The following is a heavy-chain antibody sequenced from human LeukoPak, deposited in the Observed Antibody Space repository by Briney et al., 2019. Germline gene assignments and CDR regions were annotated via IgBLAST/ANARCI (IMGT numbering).Heavy chain of an antibody. CDR3: AKIGSHTNDYYYPSSFDY. D-gene: IGHD3-22*01. CDR2: IRDDGNNK. J-gene: IGHJ4*02. V-gene: IGHV3-30*02. CDR1: GFTFSTYA. Sequence: GGSLRLSCAASGFTFSTYAMHWVRQAPGKGLEWVAFIRDDGNNKYYADSVEGRFTISRDNSKSTLYLQMNSLRPEDTAVYYCAKIGSHTNDYYYPSSFDYWGQGTLVTVSS.